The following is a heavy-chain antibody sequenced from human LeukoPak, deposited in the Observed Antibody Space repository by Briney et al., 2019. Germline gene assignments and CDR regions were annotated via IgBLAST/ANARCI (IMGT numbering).Heavy chain of an antibody. CDR3: ARDDAAVAGNDDY. V-gene: IGHV3-11*05. CDR1: GFTFSDYY. D-gene: IGHD6-19*01. J-gene: IGHJ4*02. CDR2: ISSSSSYT. Sequence: GGSLRLSCAASGFTFSDYYMSWIRQAPGKGLEWVSYISSSSSYTNYADSVKGRFTISRDNAKNSLYLQMNSLRAEDTAVYYCARDDAAVAGNDDYWGQRTLVTVSS.